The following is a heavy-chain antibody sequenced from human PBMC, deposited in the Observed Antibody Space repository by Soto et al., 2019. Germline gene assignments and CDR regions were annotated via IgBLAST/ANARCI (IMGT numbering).Heavy chain of an antibody. CDR3: ARRRSGPGDPFDI. CDR1: GDSVFSNSAA. CDR2: TFYRSKWYN. J-gene: IGHJ3*02. Sequence: SQTLSLTCAISGDSVFSNSAACNWIRQSPSRGLEWLGRTFYRSKWYNDYAVSVRSRLTINPDTSKNQFSLQLTSVTPEDTAVYYCARRRSGPGDPFDIWGQGTVVTVSS. V-gene: IGHV6-1*01.